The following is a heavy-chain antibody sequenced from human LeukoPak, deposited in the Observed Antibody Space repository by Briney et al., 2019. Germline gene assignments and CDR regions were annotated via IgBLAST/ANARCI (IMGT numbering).Heavy chain of an antibody. CDR2: INPNSGGT. CDR1: GYTFTAYY. CDR3: VRGFGRPNWFDP. D-gene: IGHD3-10*01. Sequence: ASVKLSCNASGYTFTAYYIHWERQSPGQPLEWMGWINPNSGGTNYAQKFQGRVTVTRDTSISTAYMELSSLRSDATAVYYCVRGFGRPNWFDPWGQGTLVTVSS. J-gene: IGHJ5*02. V-gene: IGHV1-2*02.